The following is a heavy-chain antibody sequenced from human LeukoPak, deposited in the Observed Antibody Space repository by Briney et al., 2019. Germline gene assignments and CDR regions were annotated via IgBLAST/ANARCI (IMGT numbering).Heavy chain of an antibody. J-gene: IGHJ4*02. CDR3: ARDLEWLVPDY. CDR1: GGSISSYY. V-gene: IGHV4-59*01. CDR2: IYYSGST. Sequence: SETLSLTCTVSGGSISSYYWSWIRQPPGKGLEWIGYIYYSGSTNYNPSLKSRVTISVDKSKNQFSLKLSSVTAADTAVYYCARDLEWLVPDYWGQGTLVTVSS. D-gene: IGHD6-19*01.